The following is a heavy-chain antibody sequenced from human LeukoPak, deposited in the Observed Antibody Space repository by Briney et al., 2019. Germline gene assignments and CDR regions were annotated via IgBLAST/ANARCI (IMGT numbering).Heavy chain of an antibody. Sequence: PGGSLRLSCAASGFTFRNFAMHWVRQAPGKGLEYVSALRSDGATTYYADSVKGRFIISRDNSKNTLYLQMGNLRREDMGVYYCARARRSGQQSYYFDYWGQGTPVTVSS. CDR3: ARARRSGQQSYYFDY. V-gene: IGHV3-64*02. D-gene: IGHD6-19*01. J-gene: IGHJ4*02. CDR2: LRSDGATT. CDR1: GFTFRNFA.